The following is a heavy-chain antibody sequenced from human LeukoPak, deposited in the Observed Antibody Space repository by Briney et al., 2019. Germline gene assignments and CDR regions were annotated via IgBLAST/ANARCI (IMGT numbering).Heavy chain of an antibody. J-gene: IGHJ4*02. D-gene: IGHD1-26*01. CDR3: TRDEVGATLFFDY. CDR1: GFTFGDYA. CDR2: VRSKAYGGTT. Sequence: GGSLRLSCTASGFTFGDYAMSWVRQAPGKGLEWVGFVRSKAYGGTTEYAASVKGRFTISRDDSKSIANLQMNSLKTEDTAVYYCTRDEVGATLFFDYWGQGTLVTVSS. V-gene: IGHV3-49*04.